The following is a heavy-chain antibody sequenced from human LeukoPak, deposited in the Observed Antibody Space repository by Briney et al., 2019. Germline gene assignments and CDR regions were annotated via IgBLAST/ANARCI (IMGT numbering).Heavy chain of an antibody. J-gene: IGHJ5*02. CDR1: GFTFSSYW. V-gene: IGHV3-74*01. D-gene: IGHD6-19*01. CDR2: INSDGSST. CDR3: ARGGAVAGGYNWFDP. Sequence: PGGSLRLSCAASGFTFSSYWMHWVRQAPGKGLVWVSRINSDGSSTIYADSVKGRFTISRDNAKNTLYLQMDSLRAEDTAVYYCARGGAVAGGYNWFDPWGQGTLVTVSS.